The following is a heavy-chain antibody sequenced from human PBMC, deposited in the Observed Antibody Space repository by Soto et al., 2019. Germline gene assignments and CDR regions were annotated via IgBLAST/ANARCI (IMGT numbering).Heavy chain of an antibody. CDR3: ATPRSRTLGGVIGNYHYGMDG. V-gene: IGHV1-24*01. D-gene: IGHD3-16*02. Sequence: ASVKVSCKVSGYTLTELSMHWVRQAPGKGLEWMGGFDPEDGETIYAQKFQGRVTMTEDTSTDTAYMELSSLRSEDTAVYYCATPRSRTLGGVIGNYHYGMDGWGPGTTVNLSS. CDR2: FDPEDGET. J-gene: IGHJ6*02. CDR1: GYTLTELS.